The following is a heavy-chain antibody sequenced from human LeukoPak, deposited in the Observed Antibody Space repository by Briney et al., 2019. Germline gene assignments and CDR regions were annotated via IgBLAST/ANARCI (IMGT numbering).Heavy chain of an antibody. CDR1: GGSISSYY. Sequence: SETLSLTCTVSGGSISSYYWSWIRQPPGKGLEWIGYIYYSGSTNYNPSLKSRVTISVDTSKNQFSLKLSSVTAADTAVYYCAKSSGPGRYYFDYWGQGTLVTVSS. J-gene: IGHJ4*02. CDR2: IYYSGST. D-gene: IGHD6-6*01. V-gene: IGHV4-59*01. CDR3: AKSSGPGRYYFDY.